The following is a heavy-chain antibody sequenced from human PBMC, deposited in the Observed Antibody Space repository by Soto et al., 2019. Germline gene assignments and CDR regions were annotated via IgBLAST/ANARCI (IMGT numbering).Heavy chain of an antibody. CDR1: GFTFNSYS. V-gene: IGHV3-48*02. Sequence: GALRLSCAASGFTFNSYSMNWVRQAPGKGLEWVSYISSSSTTKYYTDSVKGRFTISRDNAKNSLYLQMNSLRDDDTAVYYCARPSSRWENWPDPWGQGTLVTVSS. CDR2: ISSSSTTK. D-gene: IGHD6-19*01. CDR3: ARPSSRWENWPDP. J-gene: IGHJ5*02.